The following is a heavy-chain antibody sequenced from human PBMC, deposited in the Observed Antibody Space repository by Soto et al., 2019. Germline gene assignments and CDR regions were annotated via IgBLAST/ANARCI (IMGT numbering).Heavy chain of an antibody. V-gene: IGHV4-34*01. CDR3: ARGIAVAD. J-gene: IGHJ4*02. D-gene: IGHD6-19*01. CDR2: INHSGST. Sequence: PSETLSLTCAVYGGSFSGYYWSWIRQPPGKGLEWIGEINHSGSTNYNPSLKSRVTISVDTSKNQSSLKLSSVTAADTAVYYCARGIAVADWGQGTLVTVSS. CDR1: GGSFSGYY.